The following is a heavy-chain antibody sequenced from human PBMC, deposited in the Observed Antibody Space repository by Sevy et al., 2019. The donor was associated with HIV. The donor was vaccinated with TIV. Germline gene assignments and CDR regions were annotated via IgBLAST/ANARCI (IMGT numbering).Heavy chain of an antibody. CDR2: IMPSGIT. Sequence: SETLSLTCAVYGGSLSGYYWSWIRQPPGKGLEWIGEIMPSGITNYNPSLKSRVSISIDTSKNQFSLKVNSVTAADTAMYFCARGQWEHPFWGQGTQVIVSS. J-gene: IGHJ4*02. D-gene: IGHD1-26*01. V-gene: IGHV4-34*01. CDR3: ARGQWEHPF. CDR1: GGSLSGYY.